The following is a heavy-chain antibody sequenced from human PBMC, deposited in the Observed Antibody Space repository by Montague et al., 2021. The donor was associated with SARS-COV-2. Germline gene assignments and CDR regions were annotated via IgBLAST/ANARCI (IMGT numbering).Heavy chain of an antibody. CDR2: YYTSGST. J-gene: IGHJ4*02. D-gene: IGHD3-9*01. Sequence: TLSLTCTVSGGSISSGSYYWSWIRQPAGMGLVWIVRYYTSGSTNHNLSLKSRVTVAADTSKNQFTLNLSSVTAADVAVYYCARGVLRYFDWASPFDYWGQGALVTVSS. CDR3: ARGVLRYFDWASPFDY. CDR1: GGSISSGSYY. V-gene: IGHV4-61*02.